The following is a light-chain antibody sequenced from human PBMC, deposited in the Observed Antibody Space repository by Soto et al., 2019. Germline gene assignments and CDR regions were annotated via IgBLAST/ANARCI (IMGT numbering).Light chain of an antibody. CDR1: SSNIGSNH. J-gene: IGLJ2*01. Sequence: QSVLTQPPSASGTPGQRVTISCSGSSSNIGSNHVYWYQQLPGTAPKVLIYRNNQRPSGVPDRFSGSKSATSASLAISALRAEDEAVSYCSAWDDSLSAVVFGGGTKLTVL. CDR2: RNN. V-gene: IGLV1-47*01. CDR3: SAWDDSLSAVV.